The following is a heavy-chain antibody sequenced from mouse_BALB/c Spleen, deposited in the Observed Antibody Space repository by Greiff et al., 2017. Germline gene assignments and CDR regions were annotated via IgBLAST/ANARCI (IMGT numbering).Heavy chain of an antibody. D-gene: IGHD1-1*01. J-gene: IGHJ4*01. CDR1: GFTFSSYA. CDR2: ISSGGST. V-gene: IGHV5-6-5*01. Sequence: EVKVVESGGGLVKPGGSLKLSCAASGFTFSSYAMSWVRQTPEKRLEWVASISSGGSTYYPDSVKGRFTISRDNARNILYLQMSSLRSEDTAMYDCARGGSFYYYGSSHYAMDYWGQGTSVTVSS. CDR3: ARGGSFYYYGSSHYAMDY.